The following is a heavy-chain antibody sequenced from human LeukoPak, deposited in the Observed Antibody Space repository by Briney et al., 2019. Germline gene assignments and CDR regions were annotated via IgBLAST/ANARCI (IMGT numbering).Heavy chain of an antibody. CDR2: IYYSGST. J-gene: IGHJ4*02. D-gene: IGHD3-9*01. CDR3: ARHPLWYFDWSRGFDY. Sequence: SETLSLTCTVSGGSISSSNNYWGWIRQPPGKGLEWIGSIYYSGSTYYNPSLKSRVTISVDTSKNQFSLKLSSVTAADTAVYYCARHPLWYFDWSRGFDYWGQGTLVTVSS. V-gene: IGHV4-39*01. CDR1: GGSISSSNNY.